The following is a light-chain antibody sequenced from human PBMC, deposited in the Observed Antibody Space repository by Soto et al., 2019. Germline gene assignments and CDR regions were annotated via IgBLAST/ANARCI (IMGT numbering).Light chain of an antibody. CDR1: QTVSNTY. CDR2: GAS. Sequence: EIVLTQFPGALSLSPGERVTLSCRASQTVSNTYLAWYQQSGQAPKFLIYGASNRATGIPDRFSGSGSGTDFTLTISRLEPEDFAVYYCQQYGALPPTFGGGTKVEIK. J-gene: IGKJ4*01. V-gene: IGKV3-20*01. CDR3: QQYGALPPT.